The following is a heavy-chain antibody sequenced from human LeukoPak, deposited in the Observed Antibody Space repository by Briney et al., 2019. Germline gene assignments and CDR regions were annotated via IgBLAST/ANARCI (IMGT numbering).Heavy chain of an antibody. V-gene: IGHV4-31*03. D-gene: IGHD3-10*01. CDR2: IYYSGST. Sequence: SQTLSLTCTVSGGSISSGGYYWSWIRQHPGKGLEWIGYIYYSGSTSYNPSLKSRVTISVDTSKNQFSLNLNSVTAADTAIYFCARGGFYGHPFDFGGQGTLVTVSS. CDR3: ARGGFYGHPFDF. CDR1: GGSISSGGYY. J-gene: IGHJ4*02.